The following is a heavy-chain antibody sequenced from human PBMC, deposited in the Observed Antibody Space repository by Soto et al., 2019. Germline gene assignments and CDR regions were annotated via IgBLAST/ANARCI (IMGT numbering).Heavy chain of an antibody. CDR3: AREGVTELEYFDY. CDR2: ISSDGSNK. Sequence: PGGSLRLSCAASGFTFSNYGMDWVRQAPGKGLEWVAVISSDGSNKYYADSVKGRFTISRDNSKNSLHLQMNSLRADDTAVYYCAREGVTELEYFDYWGQGTLVTVSS. V-gene: IGHV3-30*03. CDR1: GFTFSNYG. D-gene: IGHD2-21*02. J-gene: IGHJ4*02.